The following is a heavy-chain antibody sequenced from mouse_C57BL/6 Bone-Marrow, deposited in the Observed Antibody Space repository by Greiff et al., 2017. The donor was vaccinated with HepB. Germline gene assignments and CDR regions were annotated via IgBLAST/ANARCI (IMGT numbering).Heavy chain of an antibody. CDR3: ARDYYGSRGYFDV. D-gene: IGHD1-1*01. V-gene: IGHV1-4*01. Sequence: VQLQQSGAELARPGASVKMSCKASGYTFTSYTMHWVKQRPGQGLEWIGYINPSSGYTKYNQKFKDKATLTADKSSSTAYMQLSSLTSEDSAVYYCARDYYGSRGYFDVWGTGTTVTVSS. J-gene: IGHJ1*03. CDR1: GYTFTSYT. CDR2: INPSSGYT.